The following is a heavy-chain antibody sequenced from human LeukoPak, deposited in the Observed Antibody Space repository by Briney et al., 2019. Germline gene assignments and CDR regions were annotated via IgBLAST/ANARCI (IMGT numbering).Heavy chain of an antibody. J-gene: IGHJ4*02. D-gene: IGHD2-2*01. Sequence: SETLSLTCTVSGDSISSYFWSWIRQPPGKGLEWIGNIHYSGSTNYNPSLKSRVTISIDASKNQFSLKLSSLTVADTAVYYCASLGGYCSTTSCYGWSFDYWGQGTLVTVSS. CDR3: ASLGGYCSTTSCYGWSFDY. CDR1: GDSISSYF. CDR2: IHYSGST. V-gene: IGHV4-59*01.